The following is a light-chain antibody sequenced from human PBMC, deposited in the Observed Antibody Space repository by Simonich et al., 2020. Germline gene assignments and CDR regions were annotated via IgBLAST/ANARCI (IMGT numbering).Light chain of an antibody. Sequence: DIVMTQSPDSLAVSLGERATINCKSSQSVLYSSTNKNFLTWYQQKPVPPPKLLIYWSSTRESWVPDRFSGSGSGTDFTLTISSLQAEDVAVYYCQQYYSTPPTFGQGTKVEIK. CDR3: QQYYSTPPT. CDR1: QSVLYSSTNKNF. J-gene: IGKJ1*01. V-gene: IGKV4-1*01. CDR2: WSS.